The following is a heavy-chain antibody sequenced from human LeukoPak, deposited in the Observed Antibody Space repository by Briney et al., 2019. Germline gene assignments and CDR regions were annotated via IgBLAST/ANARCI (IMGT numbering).Heavy chain of an antibody. V-gene: IGHV3-74*01. CDR3: ARDPTTVMTLDY. CDR2: INPDGSST. Sequence: GGSLRLSCEASGFTFSNYWMHWVRQAPGQGPVWVSRINPDGSSTSYADSVKGRFTISRDNAKNTVFLQMNSLRAEDTAVYYCARDPTTVMTLDYWGQGTLVTVFS. CDR1: GFTFSNYW. D-gene: IGHD3-22*01. J-gene: IGHJ4*02.